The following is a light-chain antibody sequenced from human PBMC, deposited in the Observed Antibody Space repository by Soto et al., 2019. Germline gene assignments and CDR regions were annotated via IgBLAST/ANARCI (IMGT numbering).Light chain of an antibody. Sequence: EIVLTQSPATLSLSPGEGAALSCRASQSVSRFLAWYQQKPGQAPRLLIYGASNMATGIPTRFSGSGSGTDFTLTISSLEAEDFALYYGHQRSTWPLTFGGGTKVEIK. V-gene: IGKV3-11*01. J-gene: IGKJ4*01. CDR1: QSVSRF. CDR2: GAS. CDR3: HQRSTWPLT.